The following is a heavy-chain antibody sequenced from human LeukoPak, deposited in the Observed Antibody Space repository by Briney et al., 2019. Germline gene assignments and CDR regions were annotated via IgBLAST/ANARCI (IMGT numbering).Heavy chain of an antibody. CDR2: INPNSGGT. CDR3: ARTRITMVRGVIGPYYFDY. D-gene: IGHD3-10*01. CDR1: GYTFTGYY. J-gene: IGHJ4*02. Sequence: ASVKVSCKASGYTFTGYYMHWVRQAPGQGLEWMGWINPNSGGTNYAQKFQGGVTMTRDTSISTAYMELSRLRSEDTAVYYCARTRITMVRGVIGPYYFDYWGQGTLVTVSS. V-gene: IGHV1-2*02.